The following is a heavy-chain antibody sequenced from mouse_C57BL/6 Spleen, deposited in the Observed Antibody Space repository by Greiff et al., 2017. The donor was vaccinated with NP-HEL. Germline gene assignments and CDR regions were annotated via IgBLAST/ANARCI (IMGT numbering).Heavy chain of an antibody. CDR3: ARRGFDD. J-gene: IGHJ2*01. V-gene: IGHV14-2*01. CDR2: IDPEDGET. Sequence: VQLQQSGAELVKPGASVKLSCTASGFNIKDYYMHWVKQRTEQGLEWIGRIDPEDGETKYAPTFQGKATITADTSSNTAYLQLSSLTSEDTAVYYCARRGFDDWGQGTTLTVSS. CDR1: GFNIKDYY.